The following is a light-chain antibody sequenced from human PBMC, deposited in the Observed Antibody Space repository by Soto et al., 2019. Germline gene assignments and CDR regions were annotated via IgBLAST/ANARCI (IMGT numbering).Light chain of an antibody. Sequence: SYELTQPPSMSVSPGQTATIACSGDKLGDKYVCWYQQKSGESPILVIYQDTKRPSVIPERFSGSNSGSTATLTISGTQSIDEADYYCQAWDGGTVVFGGGTKLTVL. V-gene: IGLV3-1*01. CDR2: QDT. CDR3: QAWDGGTVV. CDR1: KLGDKY. J-gene: IGLJ2*01.